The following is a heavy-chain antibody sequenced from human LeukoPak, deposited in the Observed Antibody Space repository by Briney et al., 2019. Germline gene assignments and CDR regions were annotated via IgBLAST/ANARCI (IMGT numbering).Heavy chain of an antibody. CDR3: ARHDGGYDWGPYQS. CDR1: GASISTTNYY. J-gene: IGHJ5*02. Sequence: PSETLSLTCTVSGASISTTNYYWGWIRQPLGKGLEWIGSIYYSGSTYYNPSLKSRVTISVETSKNQFSLNLRSVTAADTAVYYCARHDGGYDWGPYQSWGQGALVAVSS. V-gene: IGHV4-39*01. D-gene: IGHD5-12*01. CDR2: IYYSGST.